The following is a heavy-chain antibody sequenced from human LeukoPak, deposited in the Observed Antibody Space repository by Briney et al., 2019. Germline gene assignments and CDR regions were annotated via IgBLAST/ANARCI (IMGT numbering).Heavy chain of an antibody. J-gene: IGHJ4*02. CDR1: GGSISSGGYS. V-gene: IGHV4-61*03. CDR2: IYYSGST. Sequence: SETLSLTCAVSGGSISSGGYSWSWIRQPPGKGLEWIGYIYYSGSTNYNPSLKSRVTISVDTSKNHFSLKLSSVTAADTAVYYCARSSGSYYFDYWGQGTLVTVSS. CDR3: ARSSGSYYFDY. D-gene: IGHD3-22*01.